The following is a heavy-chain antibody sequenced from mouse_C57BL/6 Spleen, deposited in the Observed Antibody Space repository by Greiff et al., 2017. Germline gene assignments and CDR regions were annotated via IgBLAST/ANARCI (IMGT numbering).Heavy chain of an antibody. V-gene: IGHV1-54*01. CDR3: ARGGGYYEYFDV. D-gene: IGHD2-3*01. CDR1: GYAFTNYL. CDR2: INPGSGGT. J-gene: IGHJ1*03. Sequence: QVQLQQSGAELVRPGTSVKVSCKASGYAFTNYLIEWVKQRPGQGLEWIGVINPGSGGTNYNEKFKGKATLTADKSSSTAYMQLRSLTSEDSAVYFCARGGGYYEYFDVWGTGTTVTVSS.